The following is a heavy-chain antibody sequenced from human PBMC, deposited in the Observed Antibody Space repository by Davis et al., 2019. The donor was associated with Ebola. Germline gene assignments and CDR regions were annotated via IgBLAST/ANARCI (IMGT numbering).Heavy chain of an antibody. J-gene: IGHJ6*02. D-gene: IGHD5-18*01. CDR1: GFTFSTSA. Sequence: GESLKISCTASGFTFSTSAMHWVRQAPGKGLEWVAFIWFDGVYKSYADSVKGRFTISRDISKNTLYLQMSSLRGEDTAVYYCARVDTEGGMDVWGQGTTVTVSS. CDR3: ARVDTEGGMDV. V-gene: IGHV3-33*01. CDR2: IWFDGVYK.